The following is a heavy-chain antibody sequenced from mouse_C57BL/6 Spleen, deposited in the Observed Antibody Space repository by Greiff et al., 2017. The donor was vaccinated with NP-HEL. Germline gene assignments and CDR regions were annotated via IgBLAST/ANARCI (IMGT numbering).Heavy chain of an antibody. CDR1: GYTFTSYW. V-gene: IGHV1-69*01. CDR2: IDPSDSYT. J-gene: IGHJ1*03. Sequence: QVQLQQPGAELVMPGASVKLSCKASGYTFTSYWMHWVKQRPGQGLEWIGEIDPSDSYTNYNQKFKGKSTLTVDKSSSTAYMQPSSLTSEGSAVYYYARCEFMTTSSTYRYFDVWGTGTTVTVSS. D-gene: IGHD1-1*01. CDR3: ARCEFMTTSSTYRYFDV.